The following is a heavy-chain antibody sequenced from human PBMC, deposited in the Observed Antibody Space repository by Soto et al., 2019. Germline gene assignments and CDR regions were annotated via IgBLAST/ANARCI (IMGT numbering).Heavy chain of an antibody. CDR1: GYTFTIYG. CDR3: AGQLSPYTYFDY. J-gene: IGHJ4*02. Sequence: ASVKVSCKASGYTFTIYGISWVRQAPGQGLEWMGWISAYNGKTQYAQKLQGRVTMTTDTSTSTAYMELRSLRSDDTAVYYCAGQLSPYTYFDYWGQGTLVTVSS. V-gene: IGHV1-18*01. CDR2: ISAYNGKT. D-gene: IGHD6-6*01.